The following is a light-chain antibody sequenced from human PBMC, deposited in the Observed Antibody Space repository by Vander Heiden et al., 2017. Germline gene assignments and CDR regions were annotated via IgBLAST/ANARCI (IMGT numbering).Light chain of an antibody. CDR3: QSQDNSGNYPGV. CDR1: ALPKHY. J-gene: IGLJ1*01. CDR2: NDS. Sequence: SYELTQPPSVSVSPGQTARITCSGDALPKHYAYWYQQRPGQAPVLGISNDSERPSGIPERFSGSSSGKTVTSNISGAQAEDEADYVCQSQDNSGNYPGVFGTGTRVTVL. V-gene: IGLV3-25*03.